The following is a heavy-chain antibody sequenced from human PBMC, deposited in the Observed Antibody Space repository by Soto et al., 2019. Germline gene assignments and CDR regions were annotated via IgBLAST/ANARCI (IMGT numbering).Heavy chain of an antibody. CDR2: ISAYNGNT. D-gene: IGHD3-3*01. J-gene: IGHJ6*02. V-gene: IGHV1-18*01. Sequence: ASVKVSCKASGYTFTSYDINWVRQATGQGLEWMGWISAYNGNTNYAQKLQGRVTMTTNTSTSTAYMELRSLRSDDTAVYYCAKDSQVVWEIFGVVIPLDGMDVWGQGTTVTVSS. CDR1: GYTFTSYD. CDR3: AKDSQVVWEIFGVVIPLDGMDV.